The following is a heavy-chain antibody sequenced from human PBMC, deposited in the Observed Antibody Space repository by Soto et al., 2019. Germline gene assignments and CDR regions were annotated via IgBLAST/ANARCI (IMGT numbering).Heavy chain of an antibody. J-gene: IGHJ4*02. CDR2: ISGSGVST. CDR1: GFTFSSYA. Sequence: GGSLRLSCAASGFTFSSYAMSWVRQAPGKGLEWVSAISGSGVSTYYADSVKGRFTISRDNSKNTLYLQMNSLRAEDTAVYYCAKDSEQWLPAGADYLVYWGQGALITV. V-gene: IGHV3-23*01. CDR3: AKDSEQWLPAGADYLVY. D-gene: IGHD6-19*01.